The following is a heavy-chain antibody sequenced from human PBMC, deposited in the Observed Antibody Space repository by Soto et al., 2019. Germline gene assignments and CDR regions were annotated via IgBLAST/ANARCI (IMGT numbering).Heavy chain of an antibody. V-gene: IGHV3-74*01. CDR3: VRVGKASSGCYHFDY. D-gene: IGHD3-22*01. J-gene: IGHJ4*02. CDR2: INSDGSST. CDR1: GCTFSSYG. Sequence: PGGSRRLSGAASGCTFSSYGMHWGRQAPGKGLVWVSRINSDGSSTTYADSVKGRFTISRDNAKNTLYLQMNSLRAEDTAVYYCVRVGKASSGCYHFDYWGQRTLVTVSS.